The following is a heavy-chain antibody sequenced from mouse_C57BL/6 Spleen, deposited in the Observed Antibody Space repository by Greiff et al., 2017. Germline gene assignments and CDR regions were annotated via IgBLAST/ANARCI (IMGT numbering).Heavy chain of an antibody. V-gene: IGHV5-17*01. J-gene: IGHJ4*01. Sequence: EVKLQESGGGLVKPGGSLKLSCAASGSTFSDYGMHWVRQAPEKGLEWVAYISSGSSTIYYADTVKDRFTISGDNAKNTLFLQMTSLRSDDTSMSYCARGSYYAMDYWGQGTSVTVDS. D-gene: IGHD1-3*01. CDR2: ISSGSSTI. CDR3: ARGSYYAMDY. CDR1: GSTFSDYG.